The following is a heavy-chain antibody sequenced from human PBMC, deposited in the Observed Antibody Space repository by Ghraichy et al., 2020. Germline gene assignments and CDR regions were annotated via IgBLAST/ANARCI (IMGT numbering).Heavy chain of an antibody. CDR2: INHSGTT. J-gene: IGHJ6*03. D-gene: IGHD3-3*01. CDR1: GGSFSGYS. Sequence: SETLSLTCAVYGGSFSGYSWSWIRQPPGKGLEWIGEINHSGTTNYNPSLRSRLTISVVTSKNQFSLKMTSVTAADTAVYYCARVRHDFWSASRVYYMDVWGKGTTVTVSS. V-gene: IGHV4-34*01. CDR3: ARVRHDFWSASRVYYMDV.